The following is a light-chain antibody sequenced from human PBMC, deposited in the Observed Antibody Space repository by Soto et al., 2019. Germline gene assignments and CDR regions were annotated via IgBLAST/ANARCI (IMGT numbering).Light chain of an antibody. CDR3: AAWDDSLNGRV. CDR1: SSNIGNNA. J-gene: IGLJ1*01. Sequence: QSVLPQPPSVSEAPRQRVTISCSGSSSNIGNNAVNWYQQLPGKAPKLLIYYDDLLPSGVSDRFSGSKSGTSASLAISGLQSEDEADYYCAAWDDSLNGRVFGTGTKVTVL. CDR2: YDD. V-gene: IGLV1-36*01.